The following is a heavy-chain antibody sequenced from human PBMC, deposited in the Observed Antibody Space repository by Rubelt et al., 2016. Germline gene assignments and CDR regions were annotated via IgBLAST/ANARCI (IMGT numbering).Heavy chain of an antibody. CDR2: ISGSGGST. CDR1: GFTFSSYA. Sequence: EVQLLESGGGLVQPGGSLRLSCAASGFTFSSYAMSWVRQAPGKGLEWVSAISGSGGSTYYADSVRGRFSISRDSSKNMLYLQMNSLRVEDTAVYYCRVGATIVDYWGQGTLVTVSS. J-gene: IGHJ4*02. CDR3: RVGATIVDY. V-gene: IGHV3-23*01. D-gene: IGHD1-26*01.